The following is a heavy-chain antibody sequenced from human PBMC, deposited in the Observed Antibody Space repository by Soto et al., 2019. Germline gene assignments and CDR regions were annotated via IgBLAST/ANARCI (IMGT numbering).Heavy chain of an antibody. V-gene: IGHV1-18*04. J-gene: IGHJ4*02. CDR1: GYTFTSNS. CDR2: INVYNGTT. D-gene: IGHD6-19*01. CDR3: ARISRASSAWLPDY. Sequence: SLKTSCKAPGYTFTSNSIAWVRQALGQWLAWMGWINVYNGTTKYAQEVQGRVILTTDTSTSTAYMDSRSLRSDDTAVYYCARISRASSAWLPDYGCQGTLVTVSS.